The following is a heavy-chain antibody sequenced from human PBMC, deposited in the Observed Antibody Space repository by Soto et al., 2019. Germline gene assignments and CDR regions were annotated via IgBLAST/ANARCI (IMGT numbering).Heavy chain of an antibody. CDR2: ITTYNGNT. Sequence: QVQLVQSGAEVKKPGASVKVSCKASGYTFINYGISWVRQAPGQGLERMGWITTYNGNTNYAKKFQGRVTMTTDASTRTAYVELRSLSSDATAVYPCARYRVGPAGFGPWGQGTLVTVSS. CDR1: GYTFINYG. CDR3: ARYRVGPAGFGP. D-gene: IGHD1-26*01. V-gene: IGHV1-18*01. J-gene: IGHJ5*02.